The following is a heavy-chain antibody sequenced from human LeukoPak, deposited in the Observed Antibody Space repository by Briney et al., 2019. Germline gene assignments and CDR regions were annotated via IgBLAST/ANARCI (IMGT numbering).Heavy chain of an antibody. CDR1: GFTFRTYR. Sequence: GGSLRLSCAASGFTFRTYRMNWLRQAPGKGLEWVSSISTTSAYLKYADSVKGRFTVSRDNAKNSLYLQMNSLRAEDTAVYYCAADRSSTSCLGYWGLGTLVTVSS. D-gene: IGHD2-2*01. V-gene: IGHV3-21*01. CDR3: AADRSSTSCLGY. CDR2: ISTTSAYL. J-gene: IGHJ4*02.